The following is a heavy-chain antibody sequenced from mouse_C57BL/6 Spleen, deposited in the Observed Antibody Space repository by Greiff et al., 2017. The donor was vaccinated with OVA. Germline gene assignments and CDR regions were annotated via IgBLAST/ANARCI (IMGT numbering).Heavy chain of an antibody. V-gene: IGHV1-18*01. Sequence: EVQLQQSGPELVKPGASVKISCKASGYTFTDYNMDWVKQSHGQSLEWIGDINPNNGGTIYNQKFKGKATLTVDKSSSTAYMELRSLTSEDTAVYYCARNYSYYFDYWGQGTTLTVSS. CDR3: ARNYSYYFDY. CDR2: INPNNGGT. J-gene: IGHJ2*01. D-gene: IGHD1-1*02. CDR1: GYTFTDYN.